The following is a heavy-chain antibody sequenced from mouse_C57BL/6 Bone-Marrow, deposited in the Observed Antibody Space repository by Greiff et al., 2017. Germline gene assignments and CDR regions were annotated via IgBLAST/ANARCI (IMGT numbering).Heavy chain of an antibody. CDR2: IYPRSGNT. V-gene: IGHV1-81*01. Sequence: VQLQQSGAELARPGASVKLSCKASGYTFTSYGISWVKQRTGQGLEWIGEIYPRSGNTYYNEKFKGKATLTADKTSSTAYMELRSLTSEDSAVYFCARWGGSYYFDYWGQGTTLTVSS. J-gene: IGHJ2*01. CDR1: GYTFTSYG. CDR3: ARWGGSYYFDY. D-gene: IGHD1-1*01.